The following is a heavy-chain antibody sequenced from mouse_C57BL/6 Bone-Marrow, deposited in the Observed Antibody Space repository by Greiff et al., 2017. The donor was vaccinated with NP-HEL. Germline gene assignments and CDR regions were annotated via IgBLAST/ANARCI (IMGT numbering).Heavy chain of an antibody. Sequence: EVQLQQSGAELVKPGASVKLSCTASGFNIKDYYMHWVKQRTEQGLEWIGRIDPEDGETKYAQKFQGKATITADTSSNTAYLKLSSLTSEDTAVYYCASRDGNYVSYYFDYWGQGTTLTVST. D-gene: IGHD2-1*01. J-gene: IGHJ2*01. CDR1: GFNIKDYY. V-gene: IGHV14-2*01. CDR3: ASRDGNYVSYYFDY. CDR2: IDPEDGET.